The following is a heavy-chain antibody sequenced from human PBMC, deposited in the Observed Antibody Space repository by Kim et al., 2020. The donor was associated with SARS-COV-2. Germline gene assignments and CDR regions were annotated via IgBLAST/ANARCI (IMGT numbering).Heavy chain of an antibody. V-gene: IGHV1-18*01. Sequence: ASVKVSCKASGYTFTSYGISWVRQAPGQGLEWMGWISAYNGNTNYAQKLQGRVTMTTDTSTSTAYMELRSLRSDDTAVYYCATGHYGDYGEYYFDYWGQGPRVTVSS. CDR2: ISAYNGNT. CDR1: GYTFTSYG. J-gene: IGHJ4*02. D-gene: IGHD4-17*01. CDR3: ATGHYGDYGEYYFDY.